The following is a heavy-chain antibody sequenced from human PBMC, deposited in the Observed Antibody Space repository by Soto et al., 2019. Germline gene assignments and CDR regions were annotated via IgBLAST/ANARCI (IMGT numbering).Heavy chain of an antibody. Sequence: GGSLRLSCAASGLTVSSSYMSWVRQAPGKGLQWVSVIYSAGSTYYANSVKGRFTISRDISTNMVYLQMNSLRAEDTAVYYCARDQYSSSWLVDYWGQGTLVTVSS. CDR3: ARDQYSSSWLVDY. CDR1: GLTVSSSY. CDR2: IYSAGST. V-gene: IGHV3-53*01. D-gene: IGHD6-13*01. J-gene: IGHJ4*02.